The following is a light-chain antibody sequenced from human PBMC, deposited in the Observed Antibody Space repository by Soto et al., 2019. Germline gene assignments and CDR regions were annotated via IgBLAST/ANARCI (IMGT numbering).Light chain of an antibody. Sequence: DIQMTQSPSSLSASVGDRVTITCRASQAIRNYLAWYQQKPGKVPKLLIYAASTLQSGVPSRFSGSGSGTDFTLTISSLQPEDVATYYCQKYNSAPQTFGQGTKVDIK. CDR1: QAIRNY. CDR2: AAS. CDR3: QKYNSAPQT. V-gene: IGKV1-27*01. J-gene: IGKJ1*01.